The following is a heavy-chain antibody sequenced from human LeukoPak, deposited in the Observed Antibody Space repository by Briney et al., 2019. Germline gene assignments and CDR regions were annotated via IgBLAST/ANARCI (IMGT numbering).Heavy chain of an antibody. J-gene: IGHJ4*02. V-gene: IGHV4-39*01. Sequence: SETLSLTCTVSGGSISSSSYYWGWIRQPPGKGLEWIGSIYYSGSTYYNPSLKSRVTISVDTSKNQFSLKLSSMTAADTAVYYCVSLRSSSSYYFDYWGQGTLVTVSS. CDR1: GGSISSSSYY. CDR2: IYYSGST. D-gene: IGHD6-6*01. CDR3: VSLRSSSSYYFDY.